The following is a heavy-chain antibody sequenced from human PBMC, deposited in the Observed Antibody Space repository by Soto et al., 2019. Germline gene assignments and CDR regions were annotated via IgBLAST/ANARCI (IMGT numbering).Heavy chain of an antibody. J-gene: IGHJ4*02. D-gene: IGHD3-16*01. CDR3: ARERGVWSRTLDY. CDR1: GCSISSGDYY. CDR2: IYYSGST. V-gene: IGHV4-30-4*01. Sequence: QVQLQESGPGLVKPSQTLSLTCTVSGCSISSGDYYWSWIRQPPGKGLEWIGYIYYSGSTYYNPSLHSRVTISVDTSKNQFSLKLSSVTAADTAVYYCARERGVWSRTLDYLGQGTLVTVSS.